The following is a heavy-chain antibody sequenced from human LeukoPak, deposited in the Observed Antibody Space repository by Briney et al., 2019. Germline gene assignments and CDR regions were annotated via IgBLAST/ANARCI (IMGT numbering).Heavy chain of an antibody. Sequence: GGSLRLSCAASGFTFSSYAMHWVRQAPGKGLEWVAVISYDGSNKYYADSVKGRFTISRDNSKNTLHLQMNSLRAEDTAVYYCAKAAAGIFDYWGQGTLVTVSS. CDR2: ISYDGSNK. J-gene: IGHJ4*02. CDR1: GFTFSSYA. CDR3: AKAAAGIFDY. V-gene: IGHV3-30*04. D-gene: IGHD6-13*01.